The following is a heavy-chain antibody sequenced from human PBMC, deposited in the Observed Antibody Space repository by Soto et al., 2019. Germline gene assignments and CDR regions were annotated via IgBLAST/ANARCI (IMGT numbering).Heavy chain of an antibody. J-gene: IGHJ4*02. CDR3: VKVATSGWYTFDY. CDR1: GFTFSSYA. V-gene: IGHV3-64D*06. Sequence: PGGSLRLSCSACGFTFSSYAMHWVRQAPGKGLEYVSAISSNGGSTYYADSVKGRFTISRDNSKNTLYLQMSSLRAEDTAVYYCVKVATSGWYTFDYWGQGTLVTVSS. CDR2: ISSNGGST. D-gene: IGHD6-19*01.